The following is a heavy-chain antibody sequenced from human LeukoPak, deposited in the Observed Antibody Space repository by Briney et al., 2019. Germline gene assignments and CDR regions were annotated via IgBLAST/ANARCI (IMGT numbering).Heavy chain of an antibody. J-gene: IGHJ4*02. V-gene: IGHV3-21*01. CDR3: ARGGISGSGDY. D-gene: IGHD3-10*01. Sequence: GGSLRLSCAASGFTFSSYSMNWVRQAPGKGLEWVSSISSSSSYIYYADSVKGRFTISRDNAKNSLYLQMNSLRAEDTAVYHCARGGISGSGDYWGQGTLVTVSS. CDR1: GFTFSSYS. CDR2: ISSSSSYI.